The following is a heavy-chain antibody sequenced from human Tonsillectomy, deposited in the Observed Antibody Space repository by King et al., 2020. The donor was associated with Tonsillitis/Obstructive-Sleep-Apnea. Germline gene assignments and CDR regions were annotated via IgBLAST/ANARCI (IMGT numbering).Heavy chain of an antibody. V-gene: IGHV4-59*01. CDR1: GGSISSYY. CDR3: AREALDAFDI. CDR2: IDYSGST. Sequence: QLQESGPGLVKPSETLSLTCTVSGGSISSYYWSWLRQPPGKGLEWIGYIDYSGSTNYNPSLKSRVTISVDTSKNLFSLKLSSVTAADTAVYYCAREALDAFDIWGQGTMVTVSS. J-gene: IGHJ3*02.